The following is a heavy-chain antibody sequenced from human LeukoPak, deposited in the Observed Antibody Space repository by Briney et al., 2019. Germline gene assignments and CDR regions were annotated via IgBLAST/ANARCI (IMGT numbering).Heavy chain of an antibody. CDR1: GFTFTNHW. D-gene: IGHD1-26*01. Sequence: GESLKISCKGSGFTFTNHWIGWVRQMPGKGLEWMGIIYPGDSDTRYSPSFQGQVTISADKSITAAYLQWSSLKASDTAMYYCVRVGPTGGAFEIWGQGTMVTVSS. J-gene: IGHJ3*02. V-gene: IGHV5-51*01. CDR2: IYPGDSDT. CDR3: VRVGPTGGAFEI.